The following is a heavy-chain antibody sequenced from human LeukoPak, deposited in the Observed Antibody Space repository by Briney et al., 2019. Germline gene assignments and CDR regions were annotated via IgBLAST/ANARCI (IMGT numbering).Heavy chain of an antibody. CDR2: IDHSGRA. D-gene: IGHD3-9*01. CDR1: GGSFSDYY. Sequence: SETLSLTCAVYGGSFSDYYWNWIRQPPGKGLEWIGEIDHSGRAKYNPSLKSRVTISTDTPKKQFSLKLNSVTAADTAVYHCARTSGDWLSWAWIGVDVWGQGTTVTVSS. CDR3: ARTSGDWLSWAWIGVDV. J-gene: IGHJ6*02. V-gene: IGHV4-34*01.